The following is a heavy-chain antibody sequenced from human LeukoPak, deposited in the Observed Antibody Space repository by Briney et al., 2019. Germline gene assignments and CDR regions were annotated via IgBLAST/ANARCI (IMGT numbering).Heavy chain of an antibody. Sequence: PGGSLRLSCAASGFTFSSYAMHWVRQAPGKGLEWVAVISYDGSNKYYADSVKGRFTISRDNSKNTLYLQMNSLRAEDTAVYYCARMDSSSFYFDYWGQGTLVTVSS. CDR1: GFTFSSYA. V-gene: IGHV3-30*04. CDR2: ISYDGSNK. CDR3: ARMDSSSFYFDY. J-gene: IGHJ4*02. D-gene: IGHD6-6*01.